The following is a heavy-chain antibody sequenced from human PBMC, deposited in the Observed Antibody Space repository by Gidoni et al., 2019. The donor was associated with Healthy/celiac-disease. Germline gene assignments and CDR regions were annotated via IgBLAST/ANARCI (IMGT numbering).Heavy chain of an antibody. D-gene: IGHD3-3*01. V-gene: IGHV4-34*01. Sequence: QVQLQQWGAGLLKPSETLSLTCAVYGGSFSGYYWSWIRQPPGKGLEWIGEINHSGSTNYNPSLKSRVTISVDTSKNQFSLKLSSVTAADTAVYYCARVRRYDFWSGIYRDAFDIWGQGTMVTVSS. CDR3: ARVRRYDFWSGIYRDAFDI. CDR2: INHSGST. J-gene: IGHJ3*02. CDR1: GGSFSGYY.